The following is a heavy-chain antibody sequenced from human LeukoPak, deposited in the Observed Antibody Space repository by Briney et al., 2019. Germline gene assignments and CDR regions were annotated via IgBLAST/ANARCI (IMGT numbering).Heavy chain of an antibody. CDR3: AKHPRLGATKYQLPTINFDY. Sequence: GGSLRLSCAASGFTFSSYAMSWVRQAPGKGLEWVSAIGGSGGSTYYADSVKGRFTISRDNSKNTLYLQMNSLRAEDTAVYYCAKHPRLGATKYQLPTINFDYWGQGTLVTVSS. V-gene: IGHV3-23*01. D-gene: IGHD2-2*01. CDR1: GFTFSSYA. CDR2: IGGSGGST. J-gene: IGHJ4*02.